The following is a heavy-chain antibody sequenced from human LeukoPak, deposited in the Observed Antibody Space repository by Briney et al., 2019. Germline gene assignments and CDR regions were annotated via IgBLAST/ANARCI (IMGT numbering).Heavy chain of an antibody. CDR3: AKDGGYSGSQAYFDY. V-gene: IGHV3-43D*03. J-gene: IGHJ4*02. CDR1: GFTFSIYW. Sequence: GGSLRLSCAASGFTFSIYWMNWVRQAPGKGLEWVSLISWDGGSTYYADSVKGRFTISRDNSKNSLYLQMNSLRAEDTALYYCAKDGGYSGSQAYFDYWGQGTLVTVSS. D-gene: IGHD1-26*01. CDR2: ISWDGGST.